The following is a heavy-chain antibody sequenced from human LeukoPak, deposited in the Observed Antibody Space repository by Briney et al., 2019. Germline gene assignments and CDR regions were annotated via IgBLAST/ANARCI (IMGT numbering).Heavy chain of an antibody. CDR1: GGSISSYY. Sequence: SETLSLTCTVSGGSISSYYWSWIRQPPGKGLEWIGYIYYSGSTNYNPSLKSRVTISVDTSKNQFSLKLSSVTAADTAVYYCARGKYFDWLSAFDIWGQGTMVTVSS. CDR2: IYYSGST. CDR3: ARGKYFDWLSAFDI. D-gene: IGHD3-9*01. V-gene: IGHV4-59*01. J-gene: IGHJ3*02.